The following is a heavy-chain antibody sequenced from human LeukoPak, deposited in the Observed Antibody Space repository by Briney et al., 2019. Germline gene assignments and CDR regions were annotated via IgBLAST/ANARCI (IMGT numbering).Heavy chain of an antibody. CDR2: INPSGSST. CDR1: GYSFTSHY. CDR3: ARDNSVGDVAWWFDP. V-gene: IGHV1-46*01. D-gene: IGHD1-26*01. J-gene: IGHJ5*02. Sequence: RASVKVSCKASGYSFTSHYMHWVRQAPGQGLEWLGLINPSGSSTLYAQKFQGRVTMTRDMSTTTDYMELSSPRSEDTAVYYCARDNSVGDVAWWFDPWGQGTLVTVSS.